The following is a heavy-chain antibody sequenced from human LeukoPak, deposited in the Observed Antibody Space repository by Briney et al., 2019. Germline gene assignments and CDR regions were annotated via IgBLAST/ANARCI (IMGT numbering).Heavy chain of an antibody. CDR2: ISNDGSKK. J-gene: IGHJ4*02. CDR1: GFTFSSYG. D-gene: IGHD5-18*01. CDR3: AKDRYSYAFEYSDS. Sequence: GRSLRLSCAASGFTFSSYGMHWVRQAPGKGLDWVAVISNDGSKKYYADSVKGRFTISRDNSKNTLSLQVSSLRTEDTAVYYCAKDRYSYAFEYSDSWGQGTLVTVSS. V-gene: IGHV3-30*18.